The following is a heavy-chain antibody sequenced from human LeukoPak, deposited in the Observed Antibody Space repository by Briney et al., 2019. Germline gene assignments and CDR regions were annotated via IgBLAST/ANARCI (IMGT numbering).Heavy chain of an antibody. J-gene: IGHJ4*02. CDR2: ITESGDNT. CDR1: GLTFSSYA. V-gene: IGHV3-23*01. Sequence: GGSLRLSCAASGLTFSSYAMSWVRQTPGKGLEWVSTITESGDNTHYTESVKGRFTFSRDNSRNTMYLQMNSLRAEDTAIYYCATDYTPYVGASANWGQGTLVTVSS. CDR3: ATDYTPYVGASAN. D-gene: IGHD1-26*01.